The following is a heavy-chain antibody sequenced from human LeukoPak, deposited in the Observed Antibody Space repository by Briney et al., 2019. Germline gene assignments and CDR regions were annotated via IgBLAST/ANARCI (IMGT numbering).Heavy chain of an antibody. CDR2: IIPIFGTA. V-gene: IGHV1-69*01. J-gene: IGHJ5*02. CDR1: GGTFSSYA. Sequence: SVKVSCKASGGTFSSYAISWVRQPPGQGLEWMGGIIPIFGTANYGQKFQGRVTITADECTSTAYMELSSLRSEDTAVYYCASNFWGTPGFDPWGQGTLVTVSS. CDR3: ASNFWGTPGFDP. D-gene: IGHD3-16*01.